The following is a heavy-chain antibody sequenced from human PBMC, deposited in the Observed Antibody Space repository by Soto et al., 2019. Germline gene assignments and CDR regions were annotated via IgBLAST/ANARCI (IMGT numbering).Heavy chain of an antibody. CDR1: GGSISSGGYS. CDR3: ARGRDAINA. Sequence: QVQLQESGSGLVKPSQTLSLTCAVSGGSISSGGYSWSWIRQPPGKGLEGIGYIYHSGSTYYNPFLKSRVTLSRDASKNLFSLRLNSVAAADTAVYYRARGRDAINAWGQGTLVTVSS. D-gene: IGHD2-8*01. J-gene: IGHJ5*02. V-gene: IGHV4-30-2*01. CDR2: IYHSGST.